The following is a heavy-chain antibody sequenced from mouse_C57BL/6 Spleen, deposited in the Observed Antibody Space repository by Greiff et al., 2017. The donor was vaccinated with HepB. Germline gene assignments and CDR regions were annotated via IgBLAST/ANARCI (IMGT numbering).Heavy chain of an antibody. V-gene: IGHV2-2*01. CDR1: GFSLTSYG. D-gene: IGHD1-1*01. J-gene: IGHJ1*03. CDR2: IWSGGST. Sequence: QVQLQESGPGLVQPSQSLSITCTVSGFSLTSYGVHWVRQSPGKGLEWLGVIWSGGSTDYNAAFISRLSISKDNSKSQVFFKMNSLQADDTAIYYCARNRDYGSSLWYFDVWGTGTTVTVSS. CDR3: ARNRDYGSSLWYFDV.